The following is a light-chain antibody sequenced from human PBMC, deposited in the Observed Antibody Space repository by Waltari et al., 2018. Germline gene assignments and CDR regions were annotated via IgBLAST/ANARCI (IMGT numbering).Light chain of an antibody. CDR1: QSVSSRF. CDR2: GAS. J-gene: IGKJ1*01. Sequence: EIVLTQSPGPLSLSPGERATLSCRASQSVSSRFLTWYQQKPGQAPRVLISGASNRATGTPDRFSGSGSGTDFTLTITRLEPEDFAVYFCLQSVSFPWTFGQGTKVEIK. V-gene: IGKV3-20*01. CDR3: LQSVSFPWT.